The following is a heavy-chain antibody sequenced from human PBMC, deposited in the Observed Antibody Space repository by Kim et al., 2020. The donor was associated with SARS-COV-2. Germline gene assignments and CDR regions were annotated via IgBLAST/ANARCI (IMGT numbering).Heavy chain of an antibody. CDR3: TRQAAGMDV. Sequence: GGSLRLSCVASGFTVSSNYMSWVRQAPGKGLEWVSSIHNDGKTHYADSVKGRFTISRENSKNTFYVQMNSLRAEDTAVFYCTRQAAGMDVWGQGSTVTVSS. CDR2: IHNDGKT. CDR1: GFTVSSNY. V-gene: IGHV3-53*01. J-gene: IGHJ6*02.